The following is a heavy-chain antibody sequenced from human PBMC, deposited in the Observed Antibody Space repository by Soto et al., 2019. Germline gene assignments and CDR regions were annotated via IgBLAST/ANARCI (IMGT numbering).Heavy chain of an antibody. J-gene: IGHJ3*02. V-gene: IGHV4-59*01. CDR3: ARLYCSGGSCENDAFDI. CDR1: GCSISSYY. Sequence: SETLSLTCTVAGCSISSYYWSWIRQPPGKGLEWIGYIYYSGSTNYNPSLKSRVTISVDTSKNQFSLKLSSVTAADTAVYYCARLYCSGGSCENDAFDIWGQGTMVT. CDR2: IYYSGST. D-gene: IGHD2-15*01.